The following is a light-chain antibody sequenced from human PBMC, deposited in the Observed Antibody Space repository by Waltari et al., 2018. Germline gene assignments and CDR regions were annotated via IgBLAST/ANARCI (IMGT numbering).Light chain of an antibody. V-gene: IGLV2-14*03. CDR2: AVT. CDR3: AAYTSSSNFV. Sequence: HSALTQPASVSGSPGQSITISCPGTRSDVGASDFASWYRQHPDKVPNLIIFAVTERPSGISARFSGSKSGNTASLTISGLQADDEADYYCAAYTSSSNFVFGSGTTVTV. J-gene: IGLJ1*01. CDR1: RSDVGASDF.